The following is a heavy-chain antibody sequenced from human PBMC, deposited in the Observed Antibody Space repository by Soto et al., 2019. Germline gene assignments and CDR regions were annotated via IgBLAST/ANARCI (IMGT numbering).Heavy chain of an antibody. CDR3: SRRAPEGFDP. CDR1: GGSIGTSAYY. J-gene: IGHJ5*02. Sequence: PSETLSPTCAVSGGSIGTSAYYWGWIRQAPGKGLEGIGSINHSGNTYLSPSLKDRVAMSVDTSKNSFSLKLRSATAADTGLYYCSRRAPEGFDPWGQGTLVTVSS. V-gene: IGHV4-39*01. CDR2: INHSGNT.